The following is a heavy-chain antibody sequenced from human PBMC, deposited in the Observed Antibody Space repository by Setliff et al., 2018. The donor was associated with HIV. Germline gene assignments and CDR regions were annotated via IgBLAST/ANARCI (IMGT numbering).Heavy chain of an antibody. J-gene: IGHJ3*02. CDR1: GFTFSGAW. CDR2: IKSKPDGGTP. Sequence: PGGSLRLSCAGSGFTFSGAWMSWVRQAPGKGLEWVGRIKSKPDGGTPDYAAPVQGRFITSRDDSKNTLYLQMNSLKTEDTAVYFCTTEGADVDAFDIWGQGTMVTVSS. D-gene: IGHD1-26*01. CDR3: TTEGADVDAFDI. V-gene: IGHV3-15*01.